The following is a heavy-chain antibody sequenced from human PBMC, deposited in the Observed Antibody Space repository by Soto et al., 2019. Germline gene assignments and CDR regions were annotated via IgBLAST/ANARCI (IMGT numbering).Heavy chain of an antibody. CDR3: ARESSGYYGQTHDVAFDI. Sequence: SETLSLTCTVSGGSISCYYWSWIRQPPGKGLEWIGYIYYSGSTNYNPSLKSRVTISVDTSKNQFSLKLSSVTAADTAVYYCARESSGYYGQTHDVAFDIWGQGTMVTVSS. CDR2: IYYSGST. J-gene: IGHJ3*02. CDR1: GGSISCYY. V-gene: IGHV4-59*01. D-gene: IGHD3-22*01.